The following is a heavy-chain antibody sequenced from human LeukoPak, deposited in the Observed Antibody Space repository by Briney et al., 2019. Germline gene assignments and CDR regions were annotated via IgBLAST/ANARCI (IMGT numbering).Heavy chain of an antibody. D-gene: IGHD6-19*01. V-gene: IGHV4-59*11. CDR2: IYYSGST. CDR1: GGSISSHY. Sequence: SETLSLTCTVPGGSISSHYWSWIRQPPGKGLEWIGYIYYSGSTNYNPSLKSRVTISVDTSKNQFSLKLSSVTAADTAVYYCARDNGRDSSYPVLYYYYYMDVWGKGTTVTVSS. J-gene: IGHJ6*03. CDR3: ARDNGRDSSYPVLYYYYYMDV.